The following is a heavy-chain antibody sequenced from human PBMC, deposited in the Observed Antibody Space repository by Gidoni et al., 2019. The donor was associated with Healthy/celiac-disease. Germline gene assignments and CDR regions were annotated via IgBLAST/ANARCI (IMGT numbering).Heavy chain of an antibody. Sequence: EVQLVESGGGLVKPGGALRLPCAASGFTFRSYSMNWVRQAQGKEREWVSSISSSSSYINYADSVRGRFTIYRDNAKNSLYLQMNSLRAEDTAVYYCARMGEGVVVAAVRLDYWGQGTLVTVSS. CDR3: ARMGEGVVVAAVRLDY. V-gene: IGHV3-21*01. D-gene: IGHD2-15*01. J-gene: IGHJ4*02. CDR2: ISSSSSYI. CDR1: GFTFRSYS.